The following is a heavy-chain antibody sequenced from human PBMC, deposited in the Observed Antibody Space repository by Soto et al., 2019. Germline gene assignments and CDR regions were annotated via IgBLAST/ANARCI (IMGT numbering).Heavy chain of an antibody. V-gene: IGHV4-59*12. D-gene: IGHD7-27*01. Sequence: SETLSLTCTVSGGSISGYYWSWIRQPPGKGLEWIGYMYKTGSTVYNPSFKSRVTISVDTSKNQFSLKLSSVTAADTAVYYCARGWGRIFDYWGQGTLVTVSS. CDR2: MYKTGST. CDR1: GGSISGYY. J-gene: IGHJ4*02. CDR3: ARGWGRIFDY.